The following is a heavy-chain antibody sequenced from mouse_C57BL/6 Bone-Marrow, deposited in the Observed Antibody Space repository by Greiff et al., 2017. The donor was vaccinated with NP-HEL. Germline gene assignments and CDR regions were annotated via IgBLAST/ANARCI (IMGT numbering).Heavy chain of an antibody. V-gene: IGHV5-4*01. CDR2: ISDGGSYT. CDR3: ARDRSPRAMDY. J-gene: IGHJ4*01. CDR1: GFTFSSYA. Sequence: EVQGVESGGGLVKPGGSLKLSCAASGFTFSSYAMSWVRQTPEKRLEWVATISDGGSYTYYPDNVKGRFTISRDNAKNNLYLQMSHLKSEDTAMYYYARDRSPRAMDYWGQGTSVTVSS.